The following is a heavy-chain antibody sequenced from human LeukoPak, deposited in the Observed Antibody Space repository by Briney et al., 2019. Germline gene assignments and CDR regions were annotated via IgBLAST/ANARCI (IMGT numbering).Heavy chain of an antibody. J-gene: IGHJ5*02. CDR3: AHSRTSAWPTPYNYFDP. CDR2: LYWNDYK. CDR1: GFSLSTNGVG. Sequence: SGPTLVKPTQPLTLTCTFSGFSLSTNGVGVGWIRQPPGKALEWLALLYWNDYKYYSPSLKSRLSITRDTSKNQVVLTLTNMDPVDTATYFCAHSRTSAWPTPYNYFDPWGQGTLVTVSS. V-gene: IGHV2-5*01. D-gene: IGHD6-19*01.